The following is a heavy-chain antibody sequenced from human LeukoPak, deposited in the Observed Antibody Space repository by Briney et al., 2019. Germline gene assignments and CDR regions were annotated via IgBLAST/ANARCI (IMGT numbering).Heavy chain of an antibody. CDR3: ARDGRKIVPY. CDR1: GVSISSYY. Sequence: SETLSLTCTVSGVSISSYYWSWIRQPPGKGLEWIGYIYYSGSTYYNPSLKSRVTISVDTSKNQFSLKLSSVTAADTAVYYCARDGRKIVPYWGQGTLVTVSS. D-gene: IGHD1-14*01. J-gene: IGHJ4*02. CDR2: IYYSGST. V-gene: IGHV4-30-4*01.